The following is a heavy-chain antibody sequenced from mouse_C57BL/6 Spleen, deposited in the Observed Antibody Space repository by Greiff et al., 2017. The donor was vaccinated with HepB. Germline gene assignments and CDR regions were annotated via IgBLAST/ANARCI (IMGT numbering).Heavy chain of an antibody. CDR3: TRVLYDGAMDY. Sequence: EVQLQESGEGLVKPGGSLKLSCAASGFTFSSYAMSWVRQTPEKRLEWVAYISSGGDYIYYADTVKGRFTISRDNARNTLYLQMSSLKSEDTAMYYCTRVLYDGAMDYWGQGTSVTVSS. J-gene: IGHJ4*01. D-gene: IGHD2-12*01. CDR1: GFTFSSYA. V-gene: IGHV5-9-1*02. CDR2: ISSGGDYI.